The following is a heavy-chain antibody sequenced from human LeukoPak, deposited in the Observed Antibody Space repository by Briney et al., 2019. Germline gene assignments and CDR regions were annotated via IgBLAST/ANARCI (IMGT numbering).Heavy chain of an antibody. D-gene: IGHD5-12*01. J-gene: IGHJ4*01. CDR2: ISSDGIRE. Sequence: PGRSLRLSCAGSGYSFSSSGMHWVRQVPGKGLEWLAVISSDGIREFYGDSLRGRFVISRDNARNTVFLQINSVTREDTAVYYCARAFLPAAATIFVETGGSFPGDNWGHGTLVTVSS. CDR3: ARAFLPAAATIFVETGGSFPGDN. CDR1: GYSFSSSG. V-gene: IGHV3-33*05.